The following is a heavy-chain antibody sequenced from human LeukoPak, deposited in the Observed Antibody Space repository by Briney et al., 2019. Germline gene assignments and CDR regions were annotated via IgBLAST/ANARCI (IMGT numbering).Heavy chain of an antibody. D-gene: IGHD6-13*01. Sequence: SETLSLTCTVSGDSISSSSYYWGWIRQPPGKGLEWIGSIYYSGNTYYTASLKSRVTISIDTSKNQFSLKLSSVTAADTAVYYCARDGSSWYREPFDIWSQGTMVSVSS. CDR2: IYYSGNT. CDR1: GDSISSSSYY. V-gene: IGHV4-39*07. CDR3: ARDGSSWYREPFDI. J-gene: IGHJ3*02.